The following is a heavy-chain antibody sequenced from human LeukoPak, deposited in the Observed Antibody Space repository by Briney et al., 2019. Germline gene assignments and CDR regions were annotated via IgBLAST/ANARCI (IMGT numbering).Heavy chain of an antibody. CDR1: GYTFTSYW. CDR2: INPSDGSI. CDR3: AKAPRNSSTMLDY. V-gene: IGHV1-46*01. J-gene: IGHJ4*02. Sequence: AASVNVSCKASGYTFTSYWIQWVRQAPGQGLEWMGLINPSDGSIAYAHRFQGRVAMTRDTSTSIVYMDLSSLRSEDTAVYYCAKAPRNSSTMLDYWGQGTLLTVSS. D-gene: IGHD6-13*01.